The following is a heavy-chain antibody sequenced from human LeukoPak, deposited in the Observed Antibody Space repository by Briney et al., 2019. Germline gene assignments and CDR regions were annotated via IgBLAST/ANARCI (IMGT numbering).Heavy chain of an antibody. D-gene: IGHD3-22*01. V-gene: IGHV1-46*01. CDR2: INPSGGST. Sequence: ASVKVSCKASGYTFTSYYMHWVRQAPGQGLEWMGIINPSGGSTSYAQKFQGRVTMTRDMSTSTVYMELSSLRSEDTAVYYCARGRYYYDSSGYYHFDYWGQGTLVTVSS. CDR1: GYTFTSYY. CDR3: ARGRYYYDSSGYYHFDY. J-gene: IGHJ4*02.